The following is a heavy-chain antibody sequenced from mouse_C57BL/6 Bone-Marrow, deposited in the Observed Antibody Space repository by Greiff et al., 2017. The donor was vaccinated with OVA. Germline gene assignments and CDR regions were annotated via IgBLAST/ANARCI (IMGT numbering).Heavy chain of an antibody. CDR1: GFTFSSYA. J-gene: IGHJ3*01. CDR3: ARPYYSIFAY. CDR2: ISDGGSYT. V-gene: IGHV5-4*03. D-gene: IGHD2-5*01. Sequence: EVKLVESGGGLVKPGGSLKLSCAASGFTFSSYAMSWVRQTPEKRLEWVATISDGGSYTYYPDNVKGRFTISRDNAKNNLYLQMSHLKSEDTAMYYCARPYYSIFAYWGRGTLVTVSA.